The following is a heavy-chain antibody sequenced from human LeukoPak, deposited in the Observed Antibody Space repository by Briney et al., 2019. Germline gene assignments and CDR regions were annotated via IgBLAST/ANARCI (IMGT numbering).Heavy chain of an antibody. D-gene: IGHD6-19*01. CDR3: AKGGGSGWYPDY. J-gene: IGHJ4*02. V-gene: IGHV3-30*18. CDR2: ISYDGSNK. Sequence: GGSLRLSCAPSGFTFSRHGMHWVRQAPGKGLEWVAVISYDGSNKYYADSVKGRFTISRDNSKNTLYLQMNSLRAEDTAVYYCAKGGGSGWYPDYWGQGTLVTVSS. CDR1: GFTFSRHG.